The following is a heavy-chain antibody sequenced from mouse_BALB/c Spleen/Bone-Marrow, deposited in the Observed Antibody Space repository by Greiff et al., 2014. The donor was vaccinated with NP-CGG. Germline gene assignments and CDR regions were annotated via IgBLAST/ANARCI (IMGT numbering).Heavy chain of an antibody. Sequence: EVNLVESGGGLAKPGGSLKLSCAASGFTFSSYTMSWVRQTPEKRLEWVATISSGGSYTYYPDSVKGRFTISRDNAKNTLYLQMSSLKSEDTAMYYCTRDPFYYGSSYAMDYWGQGTSVTVSS. CDR3: TRDPFYYGSSYAMDY. J-gene: IGHJ4*01. CDR1: GFTFSSYT. D-gene: IGHD1-1*01. V-gene: IGHV5-6-4*01. CDR2: ISSGGSYT.